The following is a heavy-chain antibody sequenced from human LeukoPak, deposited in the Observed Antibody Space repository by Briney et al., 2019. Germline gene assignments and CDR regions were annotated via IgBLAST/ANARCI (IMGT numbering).Heavy chain of an antibody. CDR1: GFTFSGSA. Sequence: GGSLRLSCAASGFTFSGSAMHWVRQASGKGLEWVGRIRSKANSYATAYAASVKGRFTISRDDSKNTAYLQMNSLKSEDTAVYYCAKVHCSSTSCYTGRWRAESINYWGQGTLVTVSS. CDR3: AKVHCSSTSCYTGRWRAESINY. V-gene: IGHV3-73*01. CDR2: IRSKANSYAT. J-gene: IGHJ4*02. D-gene: IGHD2-2*02.